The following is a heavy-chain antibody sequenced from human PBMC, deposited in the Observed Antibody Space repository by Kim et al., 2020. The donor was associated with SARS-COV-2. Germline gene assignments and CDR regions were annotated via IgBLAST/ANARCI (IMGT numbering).Heavy chain of an antibody. D-gene: IGHD6-19*01. J-gene: IGHJ4*02. CDR2: IIPIFGTA. CDR3: ARTHPSYSSGWYEDY. V-gene: IGHV1-69*13. Sequence: SVKVSCKASGGTFSSYAISWVRQAPGQGLEWMGGIIPIFGTANYAQKFQGRVTITADESTSTAYMELSSLRSEDTAVYYCARTHPSYSSGWYEDYWGQGTLVTVSS. CDR1: GGTFSSYA.